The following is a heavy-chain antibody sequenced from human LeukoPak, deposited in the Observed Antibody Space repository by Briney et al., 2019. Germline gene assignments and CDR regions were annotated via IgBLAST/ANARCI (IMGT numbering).Heavy chain of an antibody. CDR1: GYTFTGYY. V-gene: IGHV1-2*02. D-gene: IGHD4-23*01. CDR3: ARNFAPVVPWFDP. J-gene: IGHJ5*02. Sequence: ASVKVSCKASGYTFTGYYMHWVRQAPGQGLEWMGWINPNSGGTNYAQKFQGRVTMTGDTSISTAYMELSRLRSDDTAVYYCARNFAPVVPWFDPRGQGALVTVSS. CDR2: INPNSGGT.